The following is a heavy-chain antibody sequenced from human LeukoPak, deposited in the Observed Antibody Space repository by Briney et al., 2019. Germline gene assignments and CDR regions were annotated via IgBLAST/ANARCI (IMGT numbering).Heavy chain of an antibody. D-gene: IGHD3-22*01. Sequence: PSETLSLTCAVYGGSFSGYYWSWIRQPPGKGLEWIGEINHSGSTNYNPSLKSRVTISVDTSKNQFSLKLSSVTAADTAVYYCAIFDYDSSGYYISSFDYWGQGTLVTVSS. CDR2: INHSGST. V-gene: IGHV4-34*01. CDR3: AIFDYDSSGYYISSFDY. CDR1: GGSFSGYY. J-gene: IGHJ4*02.